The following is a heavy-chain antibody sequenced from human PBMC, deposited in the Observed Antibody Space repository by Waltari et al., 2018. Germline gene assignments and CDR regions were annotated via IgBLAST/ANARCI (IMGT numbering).Heavy chain of an antibody. D-gene: IGHD4-17*01. J-gene: IGHJ4*02. V-gene: IGHV1-69*05. CDR3: ARGAPYGDHPLLY. CDR1: GGTFSSYA. CDR2: IIPIFGTA. Sequence: GGTFSSYAISWVRQAPGQGLEWMGGIIPIFGTANYAQKFQGRVTITTDESTSTAYMELSSLRSEDTAVYYCARGAPYGDHPLLYWGQGTLVTVSS.